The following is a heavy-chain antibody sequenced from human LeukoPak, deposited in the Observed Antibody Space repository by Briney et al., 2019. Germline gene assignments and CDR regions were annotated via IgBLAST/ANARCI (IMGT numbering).Heavy chain of an antibody. V-gene: IGHV3-48*03. CDR1: GFTFSSYE. J-gene: IGHJ3*02. D-gene: IGHD3-22*01. Sequence: PGGSLRLSCPAYGFTFSSYEMNWVRQAPWKGLEWVSYISSSGGTIYYADSVKGRFTISRDNAKNSLFLQMNSLRAEDTAAYYCARGPFPYYYDSSGYRKRAFDIWGQGTMVTVSS. CDR3: ARGPFPYYYDSSGYRKRAFDI. CDR2: ISSSGGTI.